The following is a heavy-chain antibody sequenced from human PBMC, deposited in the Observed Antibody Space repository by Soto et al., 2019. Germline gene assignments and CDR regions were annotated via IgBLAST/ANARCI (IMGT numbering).Heavy chain of an antibody. CDR2: MNPNSGNT. Sequence: ASVQVSCNASGYTFSSYDINWVRQATGQGLEWMGWMNPNSGNTGYAQKFQGRVTMTRNTSISTAYMELSSLRSEDTAVYYCARGQTVVVVAAAFDYWGQGTLVTVSS. CDR1: GYTFSSYD. J-gene: IGHJ4*02. D-gene: IGHD2-15*01. V-gene: IGHV1-8*01. CDR3: ARGQTVVVVAAAFDY.